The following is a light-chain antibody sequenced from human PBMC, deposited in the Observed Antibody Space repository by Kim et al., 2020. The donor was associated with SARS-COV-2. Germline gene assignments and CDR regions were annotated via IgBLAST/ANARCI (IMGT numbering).Light chain of an antibody. CDR2: DNS. CDR1: SSNIGGNY. Sequence: QPVLTQPPSVSGAAGQRVTISCTGSSSNIGGNYVHWYQLLPGTAPRLLIFDNSNRPSGVPGRFSGSKSGSSASLAITGLQSEDEGDYYCQTYDSSLTALVFGGWTXLTX. J-gene: IGLJ2*01. CDR3: QTYDSSLTALV. V-gene: IGLV1-40*01.